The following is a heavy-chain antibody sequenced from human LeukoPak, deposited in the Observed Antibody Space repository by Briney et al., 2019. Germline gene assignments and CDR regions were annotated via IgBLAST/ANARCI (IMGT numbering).Heavy chain of an antibody. J-gene: IGHJ4*02. CDR1: GLNFNNAW. V-gene: IGHV3-53*04. CDR2: IYSAGTT. CDR3: ARVLGYDSSGYYRGYFDY. D-gene: IGHD3-22*01. Sequence: QSGGSLRLSCAISGLNFNNAWMAWVRQAPGKGLEWVSVIYSAGTTYYADSVKGRFTISRQNPENTLFLQMNSLRAEDTAVYYCARVLGYDSSGYYRGYFDYWGQGTLVTVSS.